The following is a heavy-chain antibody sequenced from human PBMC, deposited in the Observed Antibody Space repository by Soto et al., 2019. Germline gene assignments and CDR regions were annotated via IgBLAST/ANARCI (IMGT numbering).Heavy chain of an antibody. J-gene: IGHJ4*02. CDR2: IYYSGST. V-gene: IGHV4-59*01. CDR1: GGSISSYY. D-gene: IGHD3-16*01. Sequence: SETLSLTCTVSGGSISSYYWSWIRQPPGKGLEWIGYIYYSGSTNYNPSLKSRVTISVDTSKNQFSLKLSSVTAADTAVYYCARDTGGYYFDYWGQGTLVTVSS. CDR3: ARDTGGYYFDY.